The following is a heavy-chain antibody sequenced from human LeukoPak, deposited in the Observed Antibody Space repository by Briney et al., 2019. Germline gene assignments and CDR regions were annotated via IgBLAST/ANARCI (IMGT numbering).Heavy chain of an antibody. D-gene: IGHD2-2*01. V-gene: IGHV3-30-3*01. CDR3: ASLPPDIVVVPAARLDY. CDR1: GFTFSSYA. CDR2: ITYDGNNK. Sequence: GGSLRLSCAASGFTFSSYAMHWARQAPGPGLEWVALITYDGNNKYYADSVKGRFTISRDNSKNRLYLQMDSLRAEDTAVYSCASLPPDIVVVPAARLDYWGQGTLVTVSS. J-gene: IGHJ4*02.